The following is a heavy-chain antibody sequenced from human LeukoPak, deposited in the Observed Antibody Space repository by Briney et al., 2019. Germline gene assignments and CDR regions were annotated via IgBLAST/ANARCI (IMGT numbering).Heavy chain of an antibody. CDR3: VRDGANWEEPNDAFDT. J-gene: IGHJ3*02. V-gene: IGHV4-4*07. Sequence: RSETLPLTCAVSGASITSCYWSWVRQSAGKGLEWIGRLYTTGTTNYNPSLKSRVTMSGDSSKNQLSLTLTSVTTADTAVYYCVRDGANWEEPNDAFDTWGQGTLLTVSS. CDR2: LYTTGTT. D-gene: IGHD1-26*01. CDR1: GASITSCY.